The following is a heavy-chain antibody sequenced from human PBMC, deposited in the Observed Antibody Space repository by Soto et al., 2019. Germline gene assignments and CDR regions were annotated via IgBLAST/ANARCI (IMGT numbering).Heavy chain of an antibody. D-gene: IGHD2-15*01. CDR1: GGTFSSYA. CDR2: IIPIFGTA. V-gene: IGHV1-69*13. Sequence: GASVKVSCKASGGTFSSYAISWVRQAPGQGLEWMRGIIPIFGTANYAQKFQGRVTITADESTSTAYMELSSLRSEDTAVYYCARDIVVVVAATDHDAFDIWGQGTMVTVSS. CDR3: ARDIVVVVAATDHDAFDI. J-gene: IGHJ3*02.